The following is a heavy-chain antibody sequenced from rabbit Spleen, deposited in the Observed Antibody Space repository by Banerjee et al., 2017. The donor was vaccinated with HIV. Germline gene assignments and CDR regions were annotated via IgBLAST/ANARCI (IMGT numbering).Heavy chain of an antibody. CDR2: IDTGSSGFT. J-gene: IGHJ4*01. CDR3: VREVAAKFSL. CDR1: GFSFSSSYY. D-gene: IGHD4-1*01. Sequence: QSLEESGGGLVKPGGTLTLTCTVSGFSFSSSYYMCWVRQAPGKGPEWIACIDTGSSGFTYFATWAKGRFTYSKTSSTTVTLQMTRLTAADTATYFCVREVAAKFSLWGPGTLVTVS. V-gene: IGHV1S40*01.